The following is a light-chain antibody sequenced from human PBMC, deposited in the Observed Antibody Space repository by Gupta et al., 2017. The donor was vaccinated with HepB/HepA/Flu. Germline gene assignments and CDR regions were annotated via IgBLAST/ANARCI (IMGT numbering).Light chain of an antibody. V-gene: IGKV1D-12*01. Sequence: DIQMTQSPSSVSASVGDRVTITCRASQGVSTWLAWYQQKPGEAPKLLISAASTLQSGVPARFSGSGSGTEFTLTISRLQPEDFATYYCLQAKSFPLTFGGGTKVGIK. J-gene: IGKJ4*01. CDR3: LQAKSFPLT. CDR1: QGVSTW. CDR2: AAS.